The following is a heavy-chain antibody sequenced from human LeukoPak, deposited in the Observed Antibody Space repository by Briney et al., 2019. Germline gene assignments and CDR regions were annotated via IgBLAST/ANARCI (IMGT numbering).Heavy chain of an antibody. CDR3: AKDCGTIFNVLNYHFDL. D-gene: IGHD3-3*01. V-gene: IGHV3-13*01. Sequence: GGSLRLSCAASGFTFSTYDMHWVRQVTGKGLEWVSLIGTAGDTYYPDSVKGRFTISRENAKNSLYLQMNKLRAGDTAVYYCAKDCGTIFNVLNYHFDLWGQGVLVTVSS. CDR1: GFTFSTYD. CDR2: IGTAGDT. J-gene: IGHJ4*02.